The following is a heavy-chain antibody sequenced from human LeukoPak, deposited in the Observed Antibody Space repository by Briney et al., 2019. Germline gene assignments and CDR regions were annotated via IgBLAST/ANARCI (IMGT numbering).Heavy chain of an antibody. CDR1: GYTFTGYY. J-gene: IGHJ4*02. V-gene: IGHV1-2*02. CDR3: ARGEDYDILTGYYTY. Sequence: ASVKVSCKASGYTFTGYYMHWVRQAPGQGLEWMGWINPNSGGTNYAQKFQGRVTMTRDTSISTAYMELSRLRSDDTAVYYCARGEDYDILTGYYTYWGQGTLVTVSS. D-gene: IGHD3-9*01. CDR2: INPNSGGT.